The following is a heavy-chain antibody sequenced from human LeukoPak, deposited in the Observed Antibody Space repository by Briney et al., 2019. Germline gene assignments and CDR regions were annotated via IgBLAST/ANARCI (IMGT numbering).Heavy chain of an antibody. J-gene: IGHJ4*02. V-gene: IGHV3-7*01. CDR2: IKEDESAK. Sequence: GGSLRLSCVASGFIFTDHWMSWVRQAPGKGLDWVANIKEDESAKFYADSVRGRFTISRDDAKNSVYLEMNNLRVEDTAVYYCARAVDVADYWGRGTLVTVSS. CDR1: GFIFTDHW. D-gene: IGHD3-16*01. CDR3: ARAVDVADY.